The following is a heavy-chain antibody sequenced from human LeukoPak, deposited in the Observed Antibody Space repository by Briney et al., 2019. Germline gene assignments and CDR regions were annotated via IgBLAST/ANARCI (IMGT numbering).Heavy chain of an antibody. Sequence: SETLSLTCTVSGGSISSYYWNWIRQPPGKGLEWIGYVYYSGSTNYNPSLKSRVTMSVDTSKNQFSLKLSSATAADTAVYYCAKYSGTTGFDYWGLGTLVTVSS. D-gene: IGHD1-7*01. V-gene: IGHV4-59*08. CDR2: VYYSGST. CDR3: AKYSGTTGFDY. J-gene: IGHJ4*02. CDR1: GGSISSYY.